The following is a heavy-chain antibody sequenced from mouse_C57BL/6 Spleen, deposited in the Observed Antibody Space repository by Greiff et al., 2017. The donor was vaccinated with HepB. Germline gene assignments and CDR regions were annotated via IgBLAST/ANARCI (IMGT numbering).Heavy chain of an antibody. V-gene: IGHV1-80*01. CDR2: IYPGDGDT. CDR1: GYAFSSYW. CDR3: AREGLPLYYFDY. Sequence: LQESGAELVKPGASVKISCKASGYAFSSYWMNWVKQRPGKGLEWIGQIYPGDGDTNYNGKFKGKATLTADKSSSTAYMQLSSLTSEDSAVYFCAREGLPLYYFDYWGQGTTLTVSS. J-gene: IGHJ2*01. D-gene: IGHD2-2*01.